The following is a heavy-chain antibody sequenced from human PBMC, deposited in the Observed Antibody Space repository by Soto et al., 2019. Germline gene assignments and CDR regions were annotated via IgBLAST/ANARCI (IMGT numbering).Heavy chain of an antibody. CDR1: GFTFSSYN. CDR3: TRDRQLVQDWFDP. J-gene: IGHJ5*02. Sequence: PGGSLRLSCTASGFTFSSYNMNWVRQAPGKGLEWVSFISSGGEYRFYADSVKGRFNISRDNAKNSVYLHLNSLTAADTAVYYCTRDRQLVQDWFDPWGQGTLVTVS. V-gene: IGHV3-21*01. CDR2: ISSGGEYR. D-gene: IGHD6-13*01.